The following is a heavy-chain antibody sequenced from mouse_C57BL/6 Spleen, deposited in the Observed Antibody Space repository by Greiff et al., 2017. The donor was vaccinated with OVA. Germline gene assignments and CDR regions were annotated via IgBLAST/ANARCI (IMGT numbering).Heavy chain of an antibody. Sequence: QVQLQQSGAELVRPGTSVKVSCKASGYAFTNYLIEWVKQRPGQGLEWIGVINPGSGGTNYNEKFKGKATLTADKSSSTAYMQLSSLTSEDSAVYFCAREGVHWGQGTTLTVSS. CDR1: GYAFTNYL. V-gene: IGHV1-54*01. CDR3: AREGVH. D-gene: IGHD5-1*01. J-gene: IGHJ2*01. CDR2: INPGSGGT.